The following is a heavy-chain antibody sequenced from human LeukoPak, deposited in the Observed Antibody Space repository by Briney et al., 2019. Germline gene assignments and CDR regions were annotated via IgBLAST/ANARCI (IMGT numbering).Heavy chain of an antibody. CDR1: GGTFSSYA. CDR2: IIPIFGTA. Sequence: GASVKVSCKASGGTFSSYAISWVRQAPGQGLEWMGGIIPIFGTANYAQKFQGRVTITADKSTSTAYMELSSLRSEDTAVYYCARGVRAAAGIDAFDIWGQGTMVTVSS. D-gene: IGHD6-13*01. J-gene: IGHJ3*02. CDR3: ARGVRAAAGIDAFDI. V-gene: IGHV1-69*06.